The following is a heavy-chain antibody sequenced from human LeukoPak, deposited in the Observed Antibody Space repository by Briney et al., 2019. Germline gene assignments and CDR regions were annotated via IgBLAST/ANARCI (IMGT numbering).Heavy chain of an antibody. V-gene: IGHV4-39*01. CDR2: SYYSGST. D-gene: IGHD6-19*01. CDR3: ARREWSSRTRSHFDY. Sequence: SGTLSLTCTVSGGSISSGSYYWGWLRQPPGKGLEWIGSSYYSGSTYDSPSLKSRVTISVHTSKNQLSLKLSSVTAADTAVYYCARREWSSRTRSHFDYWGQGTLVTVSS. CDR1: GGSISSGSYY. J-gene: IGHJ4*02.